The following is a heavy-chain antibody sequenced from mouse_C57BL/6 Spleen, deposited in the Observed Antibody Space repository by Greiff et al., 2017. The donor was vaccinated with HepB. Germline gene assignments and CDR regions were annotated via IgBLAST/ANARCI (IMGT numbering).Heavy chain of an antibody. CDR2: IRNKANGYTT. CDR1: GFTFTDYY. J-gene: IGHJ3*01. CDR3: HPLREVAY. V-gene: IGHV7-3*01. Sequence: EVKLMESGGGLVQPGGSLSLSCAASGFTFTDYYMSWVRQPPGKALEWLGFIRNKANGYTTEYSASVKGRFTISRDNSQSILYLQMNALRAEDSATYYCHPLREVAYWGQGTLVTVSA.